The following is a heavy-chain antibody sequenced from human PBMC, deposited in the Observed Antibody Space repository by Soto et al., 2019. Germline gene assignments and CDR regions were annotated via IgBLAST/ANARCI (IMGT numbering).Heavy chain of an antibody. J-gene: IGHJ5*02. CDR3: ARHMYYDILTVYGWFDP. CDR1: GGSISSSSYY. V-gene: IGHV4-39*01. CDR2: IYYSGST. D-gene: IGHD3-9*01. Sequence: SETLSLTCTVSGGSISSSSYYWGWIRQPPGKGLEWIGSIYYSGSTYYNPSLKSRVTISVDTSKNQFSLKLSSVTAADTAVYYCARHMYYDILTVYGWFDPWGQGTLVTVSS.